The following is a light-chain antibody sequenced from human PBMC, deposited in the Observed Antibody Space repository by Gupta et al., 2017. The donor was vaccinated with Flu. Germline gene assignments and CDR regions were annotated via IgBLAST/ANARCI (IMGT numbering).Light chain of an antibody. CDR3: QQYYSTPWT. CDR1: QSVLCSSNNKNY. CDR2: WAS. J-gene: IGKJ1*01. Sequence: NCKSSQSVLCSSNNKNYLAWYQQKPGQPPKLLIYWASTRESGVPDRFSGSGSGADFTLTISSLQAEDVAVYYCQQYYSTPWTFGRGTKVEIK. V-gene: IGKV4-1*01.